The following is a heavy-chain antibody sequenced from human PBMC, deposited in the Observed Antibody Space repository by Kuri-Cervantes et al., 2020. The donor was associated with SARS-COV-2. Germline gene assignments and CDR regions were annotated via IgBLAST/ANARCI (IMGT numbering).Heavy chain of an antibody. CDR1: GYTFTSYD. CDR3: AREKNDFWSGYSDVKYFQH. J-gene: IGHJ1*01. Sequence: ASVKVSCKASGYTFTSYDINWVRQATGQGLEWMGWMNPNSGNTGYAQKFQGRVTITRNTSISTAYMELSSLRSEDTAVYYCAREKNDFWSGYSDVKYFQHWGQGTLVTVSS. D-gene: IGHD3-3*01. CDR2: MNPNSGNT. V-gene: IGHV1-8*03.